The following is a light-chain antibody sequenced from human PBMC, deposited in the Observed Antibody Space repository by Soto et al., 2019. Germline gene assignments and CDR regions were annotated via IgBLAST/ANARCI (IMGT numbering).Light chain of an antibody. Sequence: IVMTQSPATLSVSPGERSTLSCRASPSVSSNLAWYQQKPGQAPRLLIYGASTRATGIPARFSGSRSGTEFTLTISSLQSEDFAVSYCQQYNNWPPWTFGQGTKVEIK. CDR1: PSVSSN. CDR2: GAS. J-gene: IGKJ1*01. CDR3: QQYNNWPPWT. V-gene: IGKV3-15*01.